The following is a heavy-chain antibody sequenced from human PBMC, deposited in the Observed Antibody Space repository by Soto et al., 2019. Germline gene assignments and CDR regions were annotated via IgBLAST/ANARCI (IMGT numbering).Heavy chain of an antibody. V-gene: IGHV4-34*01. Sequence: PSETLSLTCAVYGGSFNGYYWSWIRQSPGKGLAWIGEINDSGSTNYNPSLKSRVTLSVDKSKNHFSVNVRSVPAADTAVYYCARVHGAGRIVDVWGQGTTVTVSS. CDR3: ARVHGAGRIVDV. D-gene: IGHD6-19*01. CDR2: INDSGST. J-gene: IGHJ6*02. CDR1: GGSFNGYY.